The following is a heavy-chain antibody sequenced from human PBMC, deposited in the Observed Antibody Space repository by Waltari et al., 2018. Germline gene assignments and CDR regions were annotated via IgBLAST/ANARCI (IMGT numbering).Heavy chain of an antibody. V-gene: IGHV3-7*04. CDR3: ARGVTTVEC. CDR2: IKQDGGGK. CDR1: GFTFSNSW. Sequence: EVQPVDSGGGLVQPGGSLRFPCSGSGFTFSNSWMSWVRQAPGKGLEWVASIKQDGGGKYYVDSMKGRFTISRDNDNNALFLQMDSLRVEDTAVYYCARGVTTVECWGQGALVTVSS. D-gene: IGHD2-21*02. J-gene: IGHJ4*02.